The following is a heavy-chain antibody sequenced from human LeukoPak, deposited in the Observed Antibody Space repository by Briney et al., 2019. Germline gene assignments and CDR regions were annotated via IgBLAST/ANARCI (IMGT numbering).Heavy chain of an antibody. Sequence: SETLSLTCAVSGYSISSGYYWGWIRQPPGKGLEWIGSIYHSGSTYYNPSLKSRVSISIDTSNNQFSLTLNSVTAADTALYFCARRRYYDSTGYVDWGQGTLVTVSS. V-gene: IGHV4-38-2*01. CDR3: ARRRYYDSTGYVD. D-gene: IGHD3-22*01. J-gene: IGHJ1*01. CDR1: GYSISSGYY. CDR2: IYHSGST.